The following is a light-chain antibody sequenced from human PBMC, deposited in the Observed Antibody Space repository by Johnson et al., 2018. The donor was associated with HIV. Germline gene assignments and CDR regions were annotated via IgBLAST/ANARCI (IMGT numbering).Light chain of an antibody. Sequence: QSVLTQPPSVSAAPGQKVTISCSGSSSNIGNNYVSWYQQLPGTAPKLLIYENNKRPSGIPDRFSGSTSGTSANLGITRLQTGDEADYYCGTWDSGLGAHYVFGTGTKVTVL. CDR3: GTWDSGLGAHYV. CDR2: ENN. V-gene: IGLV1-51*02. CDR1: SSNIGNNY. J-gene: IGLJ1*01.